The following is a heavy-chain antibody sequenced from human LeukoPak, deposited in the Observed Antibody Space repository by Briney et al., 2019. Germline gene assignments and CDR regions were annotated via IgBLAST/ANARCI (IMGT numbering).Heavy chain of an antibody. J-gene: IGHJ4*02. CDR2: ISWNSGSI. D-gene: IGHD3-9*01. CDR1: GFNFDDYA. CDR3: AKARYDILTGYVYYFDY. V-gene: IGHV3-9*01. Sequence: GGSLRLSCAASGFNFDDYAMHWVRQAPGKGLEWVSGISWNSGSIGYADSVKGRFTISRDNAKNSLYLQMNSLRAEDTALYYCAKARYDILTGYVYYFDYWGQGTLVTVSS.